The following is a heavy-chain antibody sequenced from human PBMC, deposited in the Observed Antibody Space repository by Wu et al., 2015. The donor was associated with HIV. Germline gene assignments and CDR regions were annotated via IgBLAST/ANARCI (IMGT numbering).Heavy chain of an antibody. D-gene: IGHD2/OR15-2a*01. Sequence: QVQLVQSGAEAKKPGASVKISCKASGYIFTNFGFSWVRQAPGQGLEWMGWINAYNGNTKYAQKLQVRVAMTTDTYTSTAYMELRGLRSDDTAVYYCARASNIPPYYMDVWGKGTMVTVSS. J-gene: IGHJ6*03. CDR2: INAYNGNT. V-gene: IGHV1-18*01. CDR1: GYIFTNFG. CDR3: ARASNIPPYYMDV.